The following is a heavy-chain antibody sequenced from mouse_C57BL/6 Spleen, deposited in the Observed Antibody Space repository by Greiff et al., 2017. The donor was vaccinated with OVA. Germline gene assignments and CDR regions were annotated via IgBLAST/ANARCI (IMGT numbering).Heavy chain of an antibody. D-gene: IGHD3-1*01. CDR3: ARTREGGYFDY. CDR1: GFTFSDYG. CDR2: ISSGSSTI. J-gene: IGHJ2*01. V-gene: IGHV5-17*01. Sequence: DVKLVESGGGLVKPGGSLKLSCAASGFTFSDYGMHWVRQAPEKGLEWVAYISSGSSTIYYADTVKGRFTISRDNAKNTLFLQMTSLRSEDTAMYYCARTREGGYFDYWGQGTTLTVSS.